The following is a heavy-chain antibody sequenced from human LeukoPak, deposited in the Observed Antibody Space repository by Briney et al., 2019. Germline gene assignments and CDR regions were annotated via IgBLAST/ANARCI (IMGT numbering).Heavy chain of an antibody. D-gene: IGHD3-22*01. Sequence: GGSLRLPCAASGFTFSSYAMSWVRQAPGKGLEWVSAISGSGGSTYYADSVKGRFTISRDNSKNTLYLQMNSLRAEDTAVYYCAKDPMIVVVTTFDYWGQGTLVTVSS. V-gene: IGHV3-23*01. CDR3: AKDPMIVVVTTFDY. J-gene: IGHJ4*02. CDR1: GFTFSSYA. CDR2: ISGSGGST.